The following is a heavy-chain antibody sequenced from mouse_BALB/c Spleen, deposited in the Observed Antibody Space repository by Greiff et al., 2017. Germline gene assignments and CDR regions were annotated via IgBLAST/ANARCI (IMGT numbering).Heavy chain of an antibody. J-gene: IGHJ3*01. CDR3: SRHSWFAY. CDR2: IDPENGDT. CDR1: GFTIKDYY. Sequence: VQLQQSGAELVRSGDSVKLSCTASGFTIKDYYMHWVKQRPEQGLEWIGWIDPENGDTEYAPKFQGKATMTADTSSNTAYLQLSSLTSEDTAVYYCSRHSWFAYWGQGTPVTVSA. V-gene: IGHV14-4*02.